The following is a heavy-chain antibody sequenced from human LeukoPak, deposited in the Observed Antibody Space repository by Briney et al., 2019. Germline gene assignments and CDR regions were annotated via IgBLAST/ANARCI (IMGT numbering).Heavy chain of an antibody. V-gene: IGHV1-2*02. CDR1: GYTFTGYY. Sequence: GASVKVSCKASGYTFTGYYMHWVRQAPGQELEWMGWINPNSGGTNYAQKFQGRVTMTRDTSISTAYMELSRLRSDDTAVYYCARDQCSSTSCYLNWFDPWGQGTLVTVSS. J-gene: IGHJ5*02. D-gene: IGHD2-2*01. CDR3: ARDQCSSTSCYLNWFDP. CDR2: INPNSGGT.